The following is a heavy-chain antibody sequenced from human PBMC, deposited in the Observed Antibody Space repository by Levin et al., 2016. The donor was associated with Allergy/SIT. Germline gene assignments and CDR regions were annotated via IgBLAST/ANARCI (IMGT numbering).Heavy chain of an antibody. D-gene: IGHD3-10*01. CDR2: MSNYYNKA. J-gene: IGHJ4*02. CDR1: GYTFTSFG. Sequence: ASVKVSCKTSGYTFTSFGISWVRQAPGQGLEWMGYMSNYYNKAKYSQKFQGRLILTTDTSTTTVYMEIRGLTSDDTAVYYCARDETGSGTYPFDEWGQGTLVTVSS. V-gene: IGHV1-18*01. CDR3: ARDETGSGTYPFDE.